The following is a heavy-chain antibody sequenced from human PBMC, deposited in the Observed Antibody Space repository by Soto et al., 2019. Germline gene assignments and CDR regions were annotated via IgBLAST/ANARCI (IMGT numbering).Heavy chain of an antibody. CDR1: GGSISSYY. J-gene: IGHJ6*03. CDR3: ARENYYYYMDV. Sequence: SETLSLTCTVSGGSISSYYWSWIRQPPGKGLEWIGYIYYSGSTNYNPSLKSRVTISVDTSKNQFSLKLSSVTAADTAVYYCARENYYYYMDVWGKGTTVTVSS. CDR2: IYYSGST. V-gene: IGHV4-59*01.